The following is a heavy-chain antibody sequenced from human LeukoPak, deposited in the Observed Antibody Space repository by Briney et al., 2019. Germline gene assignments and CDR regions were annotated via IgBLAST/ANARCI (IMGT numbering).Heavy chain of an antibody. CDR2: FDPEDGET. Sequence: GSSVKVSCKVSGYTLTELSMHWVRQAPGKGLEWMGGFDPEDGETIYAQKFQGRVTMTEDTSTDTAYMELSSLRSEDTAVYYCATDLLITAVRLGELSPNFDYWGQGTLVTVSS. J-gene: IGHJ4*02. CDR3: ATDLLITAVRLGELSPNFDY. V-gene: IGHV1-24*01. CDR1: GYTLTELS. D-gene: IGHD3-16*02.